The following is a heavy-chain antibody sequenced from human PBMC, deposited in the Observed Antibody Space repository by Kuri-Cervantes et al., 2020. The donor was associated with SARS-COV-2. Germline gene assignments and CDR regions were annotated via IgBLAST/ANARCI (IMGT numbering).Heavy chain of an antibody. CDR3: ARVTRYSSSSASDDYYYYMDV. V-gene: IGHV1-8*03. D-gene: IGHD6-6*01. CDR2: MNPNSGNT. CDR1: GYTFTSYD. Sequence: ASVKVSCKASGYTFTSYDINWVRQATGQGLEWMGWMNPNSGNTGYAQEFQGRVTITRNTSISTAYMELSRLRSDDTAVYYCARVTRYSSSSASDDYYYYMDVWGKGTTVTVSS. J-gene: IGHJ6*03.